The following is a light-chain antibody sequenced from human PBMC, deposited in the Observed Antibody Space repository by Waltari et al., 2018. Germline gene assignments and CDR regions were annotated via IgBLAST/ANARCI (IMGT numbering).Light chain of an antibody. V-gene: IGLV3-1*01. J-gene: IGLJ2*01. Sequence: SYELTQPPSVSVSPGQTASITCSGDKLGDKYACWYQQKPGQSPVLGIYQDNNRPSGILERFSGSSSGNTATLTIRGTQAMDESDYYCQAWDSSTAIFGGGTKLTVL. CDR3: QAWDSSTAI. CDR2: QDN. CDR1: KLGDKY.